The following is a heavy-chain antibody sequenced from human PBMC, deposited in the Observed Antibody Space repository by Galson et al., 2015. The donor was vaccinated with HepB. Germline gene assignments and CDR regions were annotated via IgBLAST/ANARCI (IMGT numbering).Heavy chain of an antibody. CDR1: GFTFSSYA. CDR2: ISGSGGST. D-gene: IGHD3-10*02. J-gene: IGHJ6*02. V-gene: IGHV3-23*01. CDR3: AKDLDPYYPYYVNGMDV. Sequence: SLRLSCAASGFTFSSYAMSWVRQAPGKGLEWVSAISGSGGSTYYADSVKGRFTISRDNSKNTLYLQMSSLRAEDTAVYYCAKDLDPYYPYYVNGMDVWGQGTTVTVSS.